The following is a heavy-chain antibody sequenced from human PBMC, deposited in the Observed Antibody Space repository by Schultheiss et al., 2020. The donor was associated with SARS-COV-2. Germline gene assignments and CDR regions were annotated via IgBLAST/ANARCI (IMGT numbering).Heavy chain of an antibody. CDR2: ISSSSSTI. CDR3: AREPISCSGGSCYSGGVDY. V-gene: IGHV3-48*01. CDR1: GFTFSGYG. Sequence: GGSLRLSCVASGFTFSGYGMHWVRQAPGKGLEWVSYISSSSSTIYYADSVKGRFTISRDNSKNTLYLQMNSLRAEDTAVYYCAREPISCSGGSCYSGGVDYWGQGTLVTVSS. D-gene: IGHD2-15*01. J-gene: IGHJ4*02.